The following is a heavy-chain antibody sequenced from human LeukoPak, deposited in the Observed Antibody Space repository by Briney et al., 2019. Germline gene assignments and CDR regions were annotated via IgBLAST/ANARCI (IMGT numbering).Heavy chain of an antibody. D-gene: IGHD3-9*01. Sequence: SETLSLTCTVSGGSTASSSHYWGWIRQSPGKGLEWIAIMYYTGSTYYNPPLKSRVSISVDTSRNQFSLKLTSVTAADTAVYYCARAPIGSSYDFLTGYYRAAAFDYWGQGTLVTVSS. CDR3: ARAPIGSSYDFLTGYYRAAAFDY. J-gene: IGHJ4*02. V-gene: IGHV4-39*07. CDR2: MYYTGST. CDR1: GGSTASSSHY.